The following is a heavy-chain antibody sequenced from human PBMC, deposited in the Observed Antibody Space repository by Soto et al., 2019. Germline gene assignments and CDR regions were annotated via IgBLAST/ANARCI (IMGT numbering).Heavy chain of an antibody. V-gene: IGHV4-4*07. J-gene: IGHJ3*02. D-gene: IGHD2-2*01. CDR1: GGSISSYY. Sequence: SETLSLTCTVSGGSISSYYWSWIRQPAGKGLEWIGRIYTSWSTNYNPSLKSRVTMSVDTSKNQFSLKLSYVTAADTAVYYCARDCSSTSCHHAFDIWGQGTMVTVSS. CDR2: IYTSWST. CDR3: ARDCSSTSCHHAFDI.